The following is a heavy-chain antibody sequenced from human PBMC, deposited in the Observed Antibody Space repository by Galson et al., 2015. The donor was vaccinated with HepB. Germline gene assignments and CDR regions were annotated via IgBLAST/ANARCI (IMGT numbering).Heavy chain of an antibody. CDR2: INWNGGST. CDR3: ARTPTYYYDSSGYYSGYYFDY. V-gene: IGHV3-20*04. CDR1: GFTFDDYG. Sequence: SLRLSCAASGFTFDDYGMSWVRQAPGKGLEWVSGINWNGGSTGYADSVKGRFTISRDNAKNSLYLQMNSLRAEDTALYYCARTPTYYYDSSGYYSGYYFDYWGQGTLVTVSS. J-gene: IGHJ4*02. D-gene: IGHD3-22*01.